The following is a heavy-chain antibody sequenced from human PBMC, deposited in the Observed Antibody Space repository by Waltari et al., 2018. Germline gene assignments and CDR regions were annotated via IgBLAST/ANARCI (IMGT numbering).Heavy chain of an antibody. CDR2: ISSSSSTI. CDR1: GFTFSSYS. D-gene: IGHD4-17*01. V-gene: IGHV3-48*01. J-gene: IGHJ3*02. Sequence: EVQLVESGGGLVQPGGSLRLSCAASGFTFSSYSMNWVRQAPGKGLELVSYISSSSSTIYYADSVKGRFTISRDNAKNSLYLQMNSLRAEDTAVYYCARDDYAGAFDIWGQGTMVTVSS. CDR3: ARDDYAGAFDI.